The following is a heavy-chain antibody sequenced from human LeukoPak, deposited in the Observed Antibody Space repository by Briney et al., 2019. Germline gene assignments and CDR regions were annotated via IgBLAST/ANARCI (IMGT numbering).Heavy chain of an antibody. CDR1: GVTLSADA. CDR2: ISGSGGST. Sequence: PVGSLRLSCAASGVTLSADAITWGGQAPGKGGGGVSAISGSGGSTYYADSVKGRFTISRDNSKNTLYLQMNSLRAEDTAVYYCAKEGIQLWLCDYWGQGTLVTVSS. V-gene: IGHV3-23*01. CDR3: AKEGIQLWLCDY. J-gene: IGHJ4*02. D-gene: IGHD5-18*01.